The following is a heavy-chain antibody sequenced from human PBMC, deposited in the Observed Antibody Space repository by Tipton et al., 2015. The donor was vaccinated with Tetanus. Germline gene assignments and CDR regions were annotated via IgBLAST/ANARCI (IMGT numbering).Heavy chain of an antibody. D-gene: IGHD5-24*01. V-gene: IGHV4-39*07. J-gene: IGHJ4*02. CDR2: IHPSGSA. CDR3: ARGEDTYKSGNY. Sequence: TLSLTCSVSGGSISSRNYYWGWIRQPPGQGLEWIGEIHPSGSANSNPSLNSRVTISVDTAKNQFSLRLTSVTAADTAVYYCARGEDTYKSGNYWGQGTLVTVSS. CDR1: GGSISSRNYY.